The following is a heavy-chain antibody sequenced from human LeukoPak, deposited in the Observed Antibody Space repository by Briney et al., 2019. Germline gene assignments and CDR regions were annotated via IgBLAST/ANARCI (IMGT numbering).Heavy chain of an antibody. CDR2: IWYDGSNK. J-gene: IGHJ4*02. Sequence: GGSLRLSCAASGFTFSSYGMHWVRQAPGKGLEWVAVIWYDGSNKYYADSVKGRFTISRDNSKNTLYLQMNSLRAEDTAVYYCARDKLGRGVITATIEYWGQGTLVTVSS. CDR3: ARDKLGRGVITATIEY. CDR1: GFTFSSYG. V-gene: IGHV3-33*01. D-gene: IGHD3-10*01.